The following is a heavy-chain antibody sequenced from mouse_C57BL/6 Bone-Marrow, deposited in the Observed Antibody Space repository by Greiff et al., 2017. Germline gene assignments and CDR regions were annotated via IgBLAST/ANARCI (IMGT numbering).Heavy chain of an antibody. D-gene: IGHD1-1*01. CDR2: INPSNGGT. CDR1: GYTFTSYW. J-gene: IGHJ3*01. V-gene: IGHV1-53*01. CDR3: ARWDYYGSRFAY. Sequence: QVQLQQPGAELVKPGASVKLSCKASGYTFTSYWMHWVKQRPGQGLEWIGNINPSNGGTNYNEKFKGKATLTVDKSSSTAFMQLSSLTSEDSAVYDCARWDYYGSRFAYWGQGTLVTVSA.